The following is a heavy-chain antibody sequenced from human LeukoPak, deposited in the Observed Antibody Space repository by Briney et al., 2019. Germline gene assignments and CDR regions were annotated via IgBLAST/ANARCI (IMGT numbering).Heavy chain of an antibody. D-gene: IGHD6-13*01. Sequence: SETLSLTCAVYGGSFSGYYWSWIRQPPGKGLEWIGEINHSGSTNYNPSLKSRVTISVDTSKNQFSLKLSSVTAADTAVYYCARDGGGLYSSSWYGGFDYWGQGTLVTVSS. CDR3: ARDGGGLYSSSWYGGFDY. CDR1: GGSFSGYY. CDR2: INHSGST. J-gene: IGHJ4*02. V-gene: IGHV4-34*01.